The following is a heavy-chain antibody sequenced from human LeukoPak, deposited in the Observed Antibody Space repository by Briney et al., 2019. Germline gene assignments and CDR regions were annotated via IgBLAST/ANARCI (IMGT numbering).Heavy chain of an antibody. D-gene: IGHD1-26*01. V-gene: IGHV3-48*02. Sequence: GGSLRLSCAASGFTFTTYNMNWDRQAPGKGLEWVSFISSDSKIIYYADSVKGRFTVSRDNAKNSLYLQMNSLTDEDTAVYYCARNPAGIGDYWGQGTLVTVSS. CDR2: ISSDSKII. CDR1: GFTFTTYN. J-gene: IGHJ4*02. CDR3: ARNPAGIGDY.